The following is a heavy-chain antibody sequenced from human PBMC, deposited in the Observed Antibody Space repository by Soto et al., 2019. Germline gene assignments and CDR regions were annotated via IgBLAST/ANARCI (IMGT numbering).Heavy chain of an antibody. J-gene: IGHJ3*02. CDR3: ASPWVTGTLDAFDI. CDR1: GFTVSSNY. D-gene: IGHD6-19*01. Sequence: GGSLRLSCAASGFTVSSNYMSWVRQAPGKGLEWVSVIYSGGSTYYADSVKGRFTISRDNSKNTLYLQMNSLRAEDTAVYYCASPWVTGTLDAFDIWGQGTMVTVSS. CDR2: IYSGGST. V-gene: IGHV3-53*01.